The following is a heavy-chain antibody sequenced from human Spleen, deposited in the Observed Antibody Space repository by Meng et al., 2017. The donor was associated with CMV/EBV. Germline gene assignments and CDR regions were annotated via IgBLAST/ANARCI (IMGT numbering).Heavy chain of an antibody. CDR3: ARSYYSSFDY. D-gene: IGHD4-11*01. CDR2: IDYSGNT. J-gene: IGHJ4*02. CDR1: GGSVSSGSYY. Sequence: LTCSVSGGSVSSGSYYWTWIRQPPGKGLEWIGYIDYSGNTNYNPSLKSRVTISVDRSKNQFYLKLSSVAAADTAVFYCARSYYSSFDYWGQGTLVTVSS. V-gene: IGHV4-61*01.